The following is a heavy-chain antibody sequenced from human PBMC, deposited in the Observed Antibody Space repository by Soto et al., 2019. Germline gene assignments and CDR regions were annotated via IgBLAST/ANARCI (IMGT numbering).Heavy chain of an antibody. J-gene: IGHJ4*02. CDR2: IYYSGST. Sequence: SETLSLTCTVSGGSISSSSYYWGWIRQPPGKGLEWIGSIYYSGSTYYNPSLKSRVTISVDTSKNQFSLKLSSVTAADTAVYYCAGHIYEWLADYWGQGTLVTVSS. D-gene: IGHD6-19*01. V-gene: IGHV4-39*01. CDR3: AGHIYEWLADY. CDR1: GGSISSSSYY.